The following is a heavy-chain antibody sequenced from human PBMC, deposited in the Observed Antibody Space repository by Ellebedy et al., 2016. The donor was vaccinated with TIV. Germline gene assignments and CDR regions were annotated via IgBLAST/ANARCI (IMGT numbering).Heavy chain of an antibody. V-gene: IGHV1-18*04. Sequence: ASVKVSCXASGYTFTSYGISWVRQAPGQGLEWMGWISAYNGNTNYAQKLQGRVTMTTDTSTSTAYMELRSLRSDDTAVYYCARFTGFELDGVGFDPWGQGTLVTVSS. CDR3: ARFTGFELDGVGFDP. D-gene: IGHD3-10*01. J-gene: IGHJ5*02. CDR2: ISAYNGNT. CDR1: GYTFTSYG.